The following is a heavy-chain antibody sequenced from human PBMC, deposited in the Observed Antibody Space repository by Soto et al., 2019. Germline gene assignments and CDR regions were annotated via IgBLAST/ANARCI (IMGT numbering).Heavy chain of an antibody. J-gene: IGHJ6*02. CDR2: IWYDGSNK. CDR1: GFTLSSYG. D-gene: IGHD5-18*01. Sequence: GSLRLSCPASGFTLSSYGMPWVRQAPGKGLEWVAVIWYDGSNKYYADSVKGRFTISRDNSKNTLYLQMNSLRAEDTAVYYCARAYSYHLPRAYYYYGMDVWGQGT. CDR3: ARAYSYHLPRAYYYYGMDV. V-gene: IGHV3-33*01.